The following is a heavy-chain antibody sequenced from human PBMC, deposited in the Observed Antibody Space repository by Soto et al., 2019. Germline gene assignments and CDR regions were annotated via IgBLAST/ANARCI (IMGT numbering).Heavy chain of an antibody. CDR1: GFTFSTYW. J-gene: IGHJ4*02. Sequence: EVQLVESGGGLVQPGGSLRLSCAASGFTFSTYWMTWVRRPPGKGLEWVANLDQDGSERYYVDSVRGRFTISRDNAKNSLYLQMNSLGAEDTAMYYCVCGGNFFVYWGQGTLVTVSP. D-gene: IGHD3-16*01. V-gene: IGHV3-7*01. CDR3: VCGGNFFVY. CDR2: LDQDGSER.